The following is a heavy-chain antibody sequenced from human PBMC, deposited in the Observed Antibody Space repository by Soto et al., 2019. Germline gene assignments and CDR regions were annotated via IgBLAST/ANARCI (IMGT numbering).Heavy chain of an antibody. CDR2: ISYDGSKK. CDR1: GFTFSSYG. V-gene: IGHV3-30*18. CDR3: AKEEYRGCSFDY. D-gene: IGHD1-26*01. J-gene: IGHJ4*02. Sequence: QVQLVESGGGVVQPGRSLRLSCAASGFTFSSYGMHWVRQAPGKGLEWVARISYDGSKKVYADSVKGRFTISRDNSKDTLYLQVNSLRAEDTAVFYCAKEEYRGCSFDYWGQGTLVTVSS.